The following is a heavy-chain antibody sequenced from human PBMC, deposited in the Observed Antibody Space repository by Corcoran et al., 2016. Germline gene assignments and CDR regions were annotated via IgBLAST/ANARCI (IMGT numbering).Heavy chain of an antibody. CDR2: ISSSSTYI. CDR3: ARTCRVEGTSCSLRYGIDV. V-gene: IGHV3-21*02. J-gene: IGHJ6*02. Sequence: EVQLVESGGGLVQPGGSLRLSCAASGFTFSDYGMTWVRQAPGKGLEWVSSISSSSTYIYYGDSMKGRFTISRDNAKNSVYLQMDSRRAEDTAIYYCARTCRVEGTSCSLRYGIDVWGQGTTVTVSS. D-gene: IGHD2-2*01. CDR1: GFTFSDYG.